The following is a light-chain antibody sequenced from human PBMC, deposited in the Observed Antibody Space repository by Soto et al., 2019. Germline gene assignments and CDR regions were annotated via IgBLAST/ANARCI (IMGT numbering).Light chain of an antibody. Sequence: EIVLTQSPATLSLSPGERATLSCRASQSVSNYLAWHQQKPDQAPRLLIYDASNRATGIPARFSGSGSGTDFTLTITILEPEDGAVYYCQQRSDWPPLTFGGGTKVEIK. CDR2: DAS. CDR1: QSVSNY. J-gene: IGKJ4*01. V-gene: IGKV3-11*01. CDR3: QQRSDWPPLT.